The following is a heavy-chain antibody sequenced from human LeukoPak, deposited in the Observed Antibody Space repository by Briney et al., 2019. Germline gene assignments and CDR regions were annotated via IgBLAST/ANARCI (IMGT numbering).Heavy chain of an antibody. D-gene: IGHD2-15*01. J-gene: IGHJ6*02. Sequence: ASVNVSCKASGYTFTSYAMHWVRQAPGQRLEWMGWINAGNGNTKYSQKFQGRVTITRDTSASTAYMELSSLRSEDTAVYYCAREKDYYYGMDVWGQGTTVTVSS. CDR2: INAGNGNT. CDR1: GYTFTSYA. V-gene: IGHV1-3*01. CDR3: AREKDYYYGMDV.